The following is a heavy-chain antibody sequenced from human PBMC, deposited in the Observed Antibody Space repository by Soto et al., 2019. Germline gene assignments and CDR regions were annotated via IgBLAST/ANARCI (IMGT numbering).Heavy chain of an antibody. CDR1: GYSFTSYW. CDR2: IYPGDSDT. D-gene: IGHD2-8*02. Sequence: EVQLVQSGAEVKKPGESLKISCKGAGYSFTSYWIGWVRQMPGKGLEWMGIIYPGDSDTRYSPSFQGQVTISADKSISTAYLQWSSLKASDTAMYYCARRVSATGGNSHFDYWGQGTLVTVSS. J-gene: IGHJ4*02. V-gene: IGHV5-51*01. CDR3: ARRVSATGGNSHFDY.